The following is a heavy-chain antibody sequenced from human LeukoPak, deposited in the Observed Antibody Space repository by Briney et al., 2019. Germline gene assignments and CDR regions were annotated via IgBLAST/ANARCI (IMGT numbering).Heavy chain of an antibody. CDR2: IYNSESP. J-gene: IGHJ4*02. Sequence: SETLSLTCLVSGGSISNYYWSWIRQSPGKGLEWIGYIYNSESPNYNPSLKSRVIISVDTSKNQFSLRLSSVTAADTAVYYCARGDGGSMYDYWGQGTLVTVSS. V-gene: IGHV4-59*01. CDR3: ARGDGGSMYDY. D-gene: IGHD2-15*01. CDR1: GGSISNYY.